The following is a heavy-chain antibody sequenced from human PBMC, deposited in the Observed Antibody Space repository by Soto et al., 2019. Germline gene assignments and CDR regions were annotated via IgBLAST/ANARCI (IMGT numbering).Heavy chain of an antibody. V-gene: IGHV4-34*01. D-gene: IGHD3-3*01. CDR1: GGSFSGYY. CDR3: ARLRAYYDFWSGYSADY. CDR2: INHSGST. Sequence: SETLSLTCAVYGGSFSGYYWSWIRQPPGKGLEWIGEINHSGSTNYNPSLKSRVTISVDTSKNQFSLKLSSVTAADTAVYYCARLRAYYDFWSGYSADYWGQGTLVTVSS. J-gene: IGHJ4*02.